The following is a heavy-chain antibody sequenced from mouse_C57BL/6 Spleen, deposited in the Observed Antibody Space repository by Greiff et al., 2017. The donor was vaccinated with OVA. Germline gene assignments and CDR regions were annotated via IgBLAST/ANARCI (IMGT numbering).Heavy chain of an antibody. J-gene: IGHJ1*03. CDR3: ARSGAITTVVSYWYFDV. CDR1: GYTFTSYW. D-gene: IGHD1-1*01. V-gene: IGHV1-72*01. Sequence: QVQLKQPGAELVKPGASVKLSCKASGYTFTSYWMHWVKQRPGRGLEWIGRIDPNSGGTKYNEKFKSKATLTVDKPSSTAYMQLSSLTSEDSAVYYCARSGAITTVVSYWYFDVWGTGTTVTVSS. CDR2: IDPNSGGT.